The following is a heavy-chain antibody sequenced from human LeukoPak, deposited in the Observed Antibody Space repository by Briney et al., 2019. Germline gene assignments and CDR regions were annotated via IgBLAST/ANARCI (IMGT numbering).Heavy chain of an antibody. CDR2: ITHSGST. CDR3: ARASQSSIWYQAYNGFDP. D-gene: IGHD6-13*01. CDR1: GGSLSGYY. Sequence: SERLCLSCAVSGGSLSGYYWRWLPDPPGKGVEWNGEITHSGSTNYNPSLKSRVTISVDTSKNQSSLKLSSMTAADTAVYYCARASQSSIWYQAYNGFDPWGEGNLVTVSS. V-gene: IGHV4-34*01. J-gene: IGHJ5*02.